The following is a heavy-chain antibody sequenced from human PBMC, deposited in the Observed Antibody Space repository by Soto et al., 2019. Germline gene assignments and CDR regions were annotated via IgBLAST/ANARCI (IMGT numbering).Heavy chain of an antibody. CDR3: ARRGSGSYYWDNWFDP. J-gene: IGHJ5*02. D-gene: IGHD1-26*01. CDR1: GGSISSSSYY. CDR2: IYYSGST. V-gene: IGHV4-39*01. Sequence: PSETLSLTXTVSGGSISSSSYYWGWIRQPPGKGLEWIGSIYYSGSTYYNPSLKSRVTISVDTSKNQFSLKLSSVTAADTAVYYCARRGSGSYYWDNWFDPWGQGTLVTVSS.